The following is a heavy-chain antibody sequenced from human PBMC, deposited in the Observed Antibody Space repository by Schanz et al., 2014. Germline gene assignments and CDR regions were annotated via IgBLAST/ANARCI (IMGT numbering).Heavy chain of an antibody. J-gene: IGHJ4*02. CDR3: ARRNFYDKSAAFDY. V-gene: IGHV3-11*05. CDR2: ISGSSIHK. D-gene: IGHD3-9*01. CDR1: GFTFSDYY. Sequence: QVHLVESGGGLVQPGGSLRLSCAASGFTFSDYYMAWIRQAPGKGLEWVSHISGSSIHKNYADSVKGRFSISRDNGETSVYLQINSLRVEDTAVYYCARRNFYDKSAAFDYWGQGSLVTVSS.